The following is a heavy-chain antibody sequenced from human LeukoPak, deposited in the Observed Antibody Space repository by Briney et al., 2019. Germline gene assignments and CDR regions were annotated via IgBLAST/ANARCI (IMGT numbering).Heavy chain of an antibody. J-gene: IGHJ4*02. Sequence: GGSLRLSCAASGFTFSNYGMNWVRQAPGKGLEWVSSISSTSSYIYYADSVKGRFTISRDNANNSLFLQMNSLRVEDTAVYYCARGVAAAWYYFDYWGQETLLTVSS. D-gene: IGHD6-13*01. CDR2: ISSTSSYI. CDR1: GFTFSNYG. CDR3: ARGVAAAWYYFDY. V-gene: IGHV3-21*01.